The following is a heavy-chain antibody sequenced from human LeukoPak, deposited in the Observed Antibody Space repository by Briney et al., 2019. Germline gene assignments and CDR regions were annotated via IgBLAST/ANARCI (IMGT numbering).Heavy chain of an antibody. CDR1: GFTFSSYW. D-gene: IGHD1-1*01. CDR2: MYHSGST. V-gene: IGHV4-4*02. CDR3: ARQGELEVFDY. Sequence: SLRLSCAASGFTFSSYWMSWVRQAPGKGLEWIGNMYHSGSTYLNPSLKSRFTISVDTSKNQFSLKVSSVTAADTAVYYCARQGELEVFDYWGQGILVTVSS. J-gene: IGHJ4*02.